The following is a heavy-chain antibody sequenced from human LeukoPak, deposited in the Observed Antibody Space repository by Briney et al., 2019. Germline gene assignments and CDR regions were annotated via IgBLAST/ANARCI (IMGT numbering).Heavy chain of an antibody. J-gene: IGHJ4*02. CDR2: INHSGST. D-gene: IGHD2-2*01. Sequence: PSETLSLTCAVYGGSFSGYYWSWIRQPPGKGLEWIGEINHSGSTNYNPSLKSRVTISVDTSKNQFSLKLSSVTAADTAVYYCARGHKSSTMPLNFDYWGQGTLVTVSS. V-gene: IGHV4-34*01. CDR3: ARGHKSSTMPLNFDY. CDR1: GGSFSGYY.